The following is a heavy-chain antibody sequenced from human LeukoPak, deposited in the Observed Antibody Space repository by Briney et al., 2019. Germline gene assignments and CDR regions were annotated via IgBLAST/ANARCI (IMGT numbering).Heavy chain of an antibody. CDR3: ASRLYCSNTRCRNFPFAY. J-gene: IGHJ4*02. CDR1: GGTFSSYA. D-gene: IGHD2-2*01. Sequence: SVKVSCKASGGTFSSYAISWVRQAPGQGLEWMGGIVPIFGTANYAQKFQDRVTITADESTSTAYMELSSLRSEDTAIYYCASRLYCSNTRCRNFPFAYWGQGTLVTVSS. V-gene: IGHV1-69*13. CDR2: IVPIFGTA.